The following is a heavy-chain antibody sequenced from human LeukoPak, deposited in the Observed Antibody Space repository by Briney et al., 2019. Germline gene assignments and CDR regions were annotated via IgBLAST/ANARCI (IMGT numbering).Heavy chain of an antibody. D-gene: IGHD3-22*01. CDR2: MNTSSGNT. CDR1: GYTFTSYD. J-gene: IGHJ6*03. Sequence: ASVKVSCKASGYTFTSYDINWVRHATGQGLEWMGWMNTSSGNTGYSQKFQGRVTNTRNTSISTAYMELTSLRSEDTAVYYCARGGYYDSSGYYWGYYYYMDVWGKGTTVTVSS. V-gene: IGHV1-8*03. CDR3: ARGGYYDSSGYYWGYYYYMDV.